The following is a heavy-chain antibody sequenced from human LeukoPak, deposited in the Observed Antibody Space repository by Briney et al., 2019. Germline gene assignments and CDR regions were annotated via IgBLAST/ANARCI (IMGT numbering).Heavy chain of an antibody. CDR1: GGSISSGDYY. Sequence: PSQTLSLTCTVSGGSISSGDYYWSWIRQPPGKGLEWIGYIYYSGSTYYNPPLKSRVTISVDTSKNQFSLKLSSVTAADTAVYYCAVRIIPGGYYFDYWGQGTLVTVSS. V-gene: IGHV4-30-4*01. CDR2: IYYSGST. J-gene: IGHJ4*02. D-gene: IGHD3-16*01. CDR3: AVRIIPGGYYFDY.